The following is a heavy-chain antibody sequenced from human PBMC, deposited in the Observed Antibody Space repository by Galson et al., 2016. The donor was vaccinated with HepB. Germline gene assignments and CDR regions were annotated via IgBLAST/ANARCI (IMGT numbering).Heavy chain of an antibody. J-gene: IGHJ4*02. CDR3: ARGGYDSIPV. CDR2: TFYRSDWHY. CDR1: GDSVSSNTAT. Sequence: CAISGDSVSSNTATWNWIRQSQSRGLEWLGRTFYRSDWHYDYAVSVKGRITINPDTSKNQFSLQLNSVTPEDTALYYCARGGYDSIPVWGLGTLVTVSS. D-gene: IGHD3-9*01. V-gene: IGHV6-1*01.